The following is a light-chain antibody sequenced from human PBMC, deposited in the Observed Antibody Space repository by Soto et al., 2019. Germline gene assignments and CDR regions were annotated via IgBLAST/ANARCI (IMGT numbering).Light chain of an antibody. Sequence: DIVLTQSSLSLPVTPGEPASISCRSSQSLLHSDGYNYLDWYMQKPGQSPQLLIYSGSHRAAGVPDRFSGSGSGTDFTLKVSRVEAEDVGVYYCMQALQSPVTFGGGTKVEFK. CDR1: QSLLHSDGYNY. J-gene: IGKJ4*01. CDR3: MQALQSPVT. V-gene: IGKV2-28*01. CDR2: SGS.